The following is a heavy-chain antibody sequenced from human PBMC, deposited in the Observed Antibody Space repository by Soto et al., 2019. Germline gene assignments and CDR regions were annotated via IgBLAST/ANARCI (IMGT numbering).Heavy chain of an antibody. J-gene: IGHJ3*02. CDR1: GGTFSNFP. CDR3: ARDQPTVVTPEAAFDI. Sequence: ASVKVSCKASGGTFSNFPISWVRQAPGQGLEWMGWISAYNGNTNYAQKLQGRVTMTTDTSTSTAYMELRSLRSDDTAAYYRARDQPTVVTPEAAFDIWGQGTMVTVSS. D-gene: IGHD4-17*01. V-gene: IGHV1-18*01. CDR2: ISAYNGNT.